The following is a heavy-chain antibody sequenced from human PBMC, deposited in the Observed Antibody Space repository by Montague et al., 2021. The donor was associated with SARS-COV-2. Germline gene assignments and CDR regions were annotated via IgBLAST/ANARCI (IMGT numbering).Heavy chain of an antibody. CDR1: GDSITNTRYF. CDR2: IYHNGKT. CDR3: AVELNYFFDY. V-gene: IGHV4-39*01. Sequence: SETLSLTCNVSGDSITNTRYFWGWIRQPPGKAPEWIGSIYHNGKTYYNPSLERRALLSIDTSKNQFSLRLSSVIASDTAVYYRAVELNYFFDYWGQGFLVSVSS. D-gene: IGHD1-7*01. J-gene: IGHJ4*02.